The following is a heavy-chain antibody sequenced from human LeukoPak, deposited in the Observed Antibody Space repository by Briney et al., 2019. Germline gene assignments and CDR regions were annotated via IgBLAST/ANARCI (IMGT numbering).Heavy chain of an antibody. CDR1: GFTFSSYN. CDR3: ATGSYGSGVNY. Sequence: PGGSLRLSCATSGFTFSSYNMNWVRQAPGKGLEWVSFISSNGKTIHYADSVKGRFTISRDNAKNSLYLQMDSLGDDDTAVYHCATGSYGSGVNYWGQGTLVTVSS. V-gene: IGHV3-48*02. D-gene: IGHD6-19*01. CDR2: ISSNGKTI. J-gene: IGHJ4*02.